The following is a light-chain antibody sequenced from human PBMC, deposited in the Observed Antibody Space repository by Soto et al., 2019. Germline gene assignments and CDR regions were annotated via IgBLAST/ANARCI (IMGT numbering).Light chain of an antibody. J-gene: IGLJ2*01. CDR2: GNS. CDR3: QSYDSSLSGSVV. CDR1: SSNIGAAYG. V-gene: IGLV1-40*01. Sequence: QLVLTQPPSVSGAPGQGVTISCTGSSSNIGAAYGVHWYQQLPGTAPKLLIYGNSNRPSGVPDRFSGSKSGTSASLAITGLQAEDEADYYCQSYDSSLSGSVVFGGGTKLTVL.